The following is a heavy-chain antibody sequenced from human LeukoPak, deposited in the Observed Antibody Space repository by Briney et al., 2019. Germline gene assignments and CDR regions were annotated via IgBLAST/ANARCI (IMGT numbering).Heavy chain of an antibody. Sequence: ASVKVSCKASGYTFTSYDINWVRQATGQGLEWMGWMNPNSGNTGYARKFQGRVTMTRNTSISTAYMELSSLRSEDTAVYYCARVEYSSYYYYGMDVWGQGTTVTVSS. CDR3: ARVEYSSYYYYGMDV. D-gene: IGHD6-6*01. J-gene: IGHJ6*02. CDR1: GYTFTSYD. CDR2: MNPNSGNT. V-gene: IGHV1-8*01.